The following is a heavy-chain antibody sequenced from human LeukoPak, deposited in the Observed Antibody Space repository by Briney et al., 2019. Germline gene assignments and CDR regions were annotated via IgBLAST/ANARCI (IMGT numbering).Heavy chain of an antibody. J-gene: IGHJ5*02. CDR1: GYTFTSYG. V-gene: IGHV1-2*02. CDR2: INPNSGGT. CDR3: ARGPPSRMP. Sequence: ASVKVSCKASGYTFTSYGISWVRQAPGQGLEWMGWINPNSGGTNYAQKFQGRVTMTRDTSISTAYMELSRLRSEDTAVYYCARGPPSRMPWGQGTLVTVSS. D-gene: IGHD2-15*01.